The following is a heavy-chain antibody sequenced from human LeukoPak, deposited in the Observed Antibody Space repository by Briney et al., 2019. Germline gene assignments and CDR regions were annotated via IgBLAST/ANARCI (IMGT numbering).Heavy chain of an antibody. Sequence: SETLSLTCTVSGGSVSSGSYYWSWIRQPPGKGLEWIGYIYYSGSTNYNPSLKSQVTISVDTSKNQFSLKLSSVTAADTAVYYCARGRRYFDYWGQGTLVTVSS. J-gene: IGHJ4*02. V-gene: IGHV4-61*01. CDR1: GGSVSSGSYY. CDR3: ARGRRYFDY. CDR2: IYYSGST.